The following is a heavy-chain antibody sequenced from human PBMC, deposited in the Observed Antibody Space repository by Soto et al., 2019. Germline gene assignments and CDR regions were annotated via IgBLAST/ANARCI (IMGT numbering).Heavy chain of an antibody. CDR2: ISGSGGST. CDR3: AKDLRGGVVIFDY. J-gene: IGHJ4*02. V-gene: IGHV3-23*01. D-gene: IGHD3-3*01. Sequence: EVQLLESGGGLVQPGGSLRLSCAASGFTFSSYAMSWVRQAPGKGLEWVSAISGSGGSTYYADSVKGRFTISRDNSKNTLYLQMNSLSAEDTAVYYCAKDLRGGVVIFDYWGQGTLVTVSS. CDR1: GFTFSSYA.